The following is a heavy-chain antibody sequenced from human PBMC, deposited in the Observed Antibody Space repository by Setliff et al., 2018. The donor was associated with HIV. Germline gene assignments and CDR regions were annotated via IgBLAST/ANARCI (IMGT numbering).Heavy chain of an antibody. CDR3: ARVWDWNYDLGY. D-gene: IGHD1-7*01. V-gene: IGHV1-18*01. J-gene: IGHJ4*02. Sequence: GASVKVSCKASGYTFTSYGISWVRQAPGQGLEWMGWISAYNGNTNYAQKFQCRVTMTRDTSTSTAYMELRSLRSDDTAVYYCARVWDWNYDLGYWGQGTLVTVSS. CDR2: ISAYNGNT. CDR1: GYTFTSYG.